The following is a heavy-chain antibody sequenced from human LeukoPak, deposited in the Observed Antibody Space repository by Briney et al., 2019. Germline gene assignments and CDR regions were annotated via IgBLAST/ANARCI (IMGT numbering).Heavy chain of an antibody. CDR1: GFTFSDYD. D-gene: IGHD3-16*01. Sequence: GWSVRLSCSASGFTFSDYDMNWIRQAPGKGLEWISAISGRSSHTYYGDSVKGRFSISRDNAKNLLYLQMNGLGAEDTAVYYCGRAFPPLRTASAGDLWGQGTLVTVSS. CDR2: ISGRSSHT. CDR3: GRAFPPLRTASAGDL. V-gene: IGHV3-21*06. J-gene: IGHJ4*02.